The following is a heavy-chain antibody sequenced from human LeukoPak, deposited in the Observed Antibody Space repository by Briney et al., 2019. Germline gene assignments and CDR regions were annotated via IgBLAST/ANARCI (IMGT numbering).Heavy chain of an antibody. D-gene: IGHD3-10*01. CDR1: GGSISSYY. V-gene: IGHV4-59*01. Sequence: SETLSLTCTVSGGSISSYYWSWIRQPPGKGLEWIGYIYCSGSTNYNPSLKSRVTISVDTSKNQFSLKLSSVTAADTAVYYCARDRSPLDPWGQGTLVTVSS. J-gene: IGHJ5*02. CDR2: IYCSGST. CDR3: ARDRSPLDP.